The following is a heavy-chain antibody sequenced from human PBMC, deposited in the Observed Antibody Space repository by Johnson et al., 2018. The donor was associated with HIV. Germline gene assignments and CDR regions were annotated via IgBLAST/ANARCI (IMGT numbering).Heavy chain of an antibody. CDR3: ARATTYYYDTRQDAFDI. Sequence: QVQLVESGGGLVKSGGSLRLSCASSGFTLNDYGMSWVRQGPGKGLEWVAFIRYDGSNKYYADSVKGRFTISRDNSKNTLYLQMNSLRAEDTAVYYCARATTYYYDTRQDAFDIWCQGTMVTVSS. J-gene: IGHJ3*02. D-gene: IGHD3-22*01. CDR2: IRYDGSNK. V-gene: IGHV3-30*02. CDR1: GFTLNDYG.